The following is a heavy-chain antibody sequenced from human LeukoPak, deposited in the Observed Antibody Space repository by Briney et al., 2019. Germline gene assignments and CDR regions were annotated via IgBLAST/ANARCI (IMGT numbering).Heavy chain of an antibody. CDR1: GYSFTTYW. Sequence: GESLKISCKGSGYSFTTYWIGWVRQMPGKGLEWMGIIYPDDSDTRYSPSFQGQVTISADKSISTAYLQWSSLKASDTAMYYCARTYYGSGSAFDYWGQGTLVTVSS. CDR3: ARTYYGSGSAFDY. D-gene: IGHD3-10*01. V-gene: IGHV5-51*01. J-gene: IGHJ4*02. CDR2: IYPDDSDT.